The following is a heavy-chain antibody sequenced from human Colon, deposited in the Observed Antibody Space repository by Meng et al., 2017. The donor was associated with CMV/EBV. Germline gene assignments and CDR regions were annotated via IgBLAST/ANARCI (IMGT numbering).Heavy chain of an antibody. J-gene: IGHJ5*02. CDR3: ARDRKHYGERGWFDP. D-gene: IGHD4-17*01. Sequence: PLQEAGPGLGQPSQTLSLTCTVSGGSISSSNWWSWVRQPPGKGLEWIGEIYHSGSTNYNPSLKSRVTISADKSKNQFSLKLSSVTAADTAVYYCARDRKHYGERGWFDPWGQGTLVTVSS. CDR2: IYHSGST. V-gene: IGHV4-4*02. CDR1: GGSISSSNW.